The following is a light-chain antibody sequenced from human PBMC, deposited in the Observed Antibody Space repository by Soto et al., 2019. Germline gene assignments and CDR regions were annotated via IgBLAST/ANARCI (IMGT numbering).Light chain of an antibody. V-gene: IGLV1-40*01. CDR3: QSSGSSLGAVV. J-gene: IGLJ2*01. CDR1: SSNIGSGYD. CDR2: GNS. Sequence: SVLTQPPSVSGAPGQRVTISCTGSSSNIGSGYDVHWYQQAPGTAPRLLISGNSNRPSGVPDRFSGSKSATSASLAITGLPRCDEADYFCQSSGSSLGAVVLGGGTQL.